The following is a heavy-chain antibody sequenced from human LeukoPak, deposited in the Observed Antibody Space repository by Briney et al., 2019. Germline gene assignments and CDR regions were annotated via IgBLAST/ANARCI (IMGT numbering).Heavy chain of an antibody. D-gene: IGHD5-18*01. CDR3: AGVGDTAMVPEYYYMDV. CDR1: GVSISSSSYY. J-gene: IGHJ6*03. CDR2: IYYSGST. Sequence: SETLSLTCTVSGVSISSSSYYWGWIRQPRGKGLEWIGYIYYSGSTNYNPSLKSRVTISVDTSKNQFSLKLSSVTAADTAVYYCAGVGDTAMVPEYYYMDVWGKGTTVTISS. V-gene: IGHV4-61*05.